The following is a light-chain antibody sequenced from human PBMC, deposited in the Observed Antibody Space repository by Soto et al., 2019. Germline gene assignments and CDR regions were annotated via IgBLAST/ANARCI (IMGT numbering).Light chain of an antibody. CDR1: SSDVGGYNY. CDR3: CSYAGSYTFRGYV. CDR2: DVS. Sequence: QSALTQPRSVYGAPGQSVTISCTGTSSDVGGYNYVSWYQQHPGKAPKLMIYDVSKRPSGVPDRFSGSKSGNTASLTISGLQAEDEADYYRCSYAGSYTFRGYVFGTGTRSPS. V-gene: IGLV2-11*01. J-gene: IGLJ1*01.